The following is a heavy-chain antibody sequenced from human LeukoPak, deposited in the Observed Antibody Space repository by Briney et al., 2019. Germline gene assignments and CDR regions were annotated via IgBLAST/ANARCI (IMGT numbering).Heavy chain of an antibody. CDR1: GFTFSSYV. J-gene: IGHJ4*02. CDR3: ARVSSTRNIDY. V-gene: IGHV3-48*04. D-gene: IGHD2-2*01. CDR2: ISSSGSTI. Sequence: GGSLRLSCAASGFTFSSYVMHWVRQAPGKGLEWVSYISSSGSTIYYADSVKGRFTISRDNAKNSLYLQMNSLRAEDTAVYYCARVSSTRNIDYWGQGTLVTVSS.